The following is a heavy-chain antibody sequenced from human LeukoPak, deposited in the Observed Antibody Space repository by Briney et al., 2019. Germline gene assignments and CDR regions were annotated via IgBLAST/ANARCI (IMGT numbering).Heavy chain of an antibody. CDR2: ISYDGSNK. CDR3: AKVRGILTGYYDY. J-gene: IGHJ4*02. V-gene: IGHV3-30*18. CDR1: GFTFSSYG. D-gene: IGHD3-9*01. Sequence: GGSLRLSCAASGFTFSSYGMHWVRQAPGKGLEWVAVISYDGSNKYYADSVKGRFTISRDNSKNTLYLQMNSLRAADTAVYYCAKVRGILTGYYDYWGQGTLVTVSS.